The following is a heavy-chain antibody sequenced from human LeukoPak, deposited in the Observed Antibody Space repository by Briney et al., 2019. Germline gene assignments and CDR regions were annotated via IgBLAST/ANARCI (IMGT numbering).Heavy chain of an antibody. CDR1: GFTFSSYA. CDR2: IRSKAYGGTT. D-gene: IGHD1-26*01. CDR3: TREGVSGSYYSYYFDY. Sequence: GGSLRLSCAASGFTFSSYAMSWVRQAPGKGLEWVGFIRSKAYGGTTEYAASVKGRFTISRDDSKSIAYLQMNSLKTEDTAVYYCTREGVSGSYYSYYFDYWGQGTLVTVSS. V-gene: IGHV3-49*04. J-gene: IGHJ4*02.